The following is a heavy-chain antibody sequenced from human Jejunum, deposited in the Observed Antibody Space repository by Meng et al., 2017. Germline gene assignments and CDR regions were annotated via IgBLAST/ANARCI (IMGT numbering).Heavy chain of an antibody. D-gene: IGHD1-26*01. CDR2: MSPNSVTT. CDR3: ARSRGALANCDY. CDR1: GYTFTGYD. V-gene: IGHV1-8*01. Sequence: QVQLVQSGAEVKKPGASVKVSCKASGYTFTGYDINWVRQATGQGLEWMGWMSPNSVTTGYAQKFQGRVTLTWDTSISTACMELSSLRSDDTAVYYCARSRGALANCDYWGQGTLVTVSS. J-gene: IGHJ4*02.